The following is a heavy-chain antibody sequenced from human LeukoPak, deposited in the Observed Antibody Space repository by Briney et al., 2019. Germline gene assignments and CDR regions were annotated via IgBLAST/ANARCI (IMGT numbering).Heavy chain of an antibody. J-gene: IGHJ4*02. CDR1: GFTFDDYA. CDR3: AEAPDYGGNSGFDY. V-gene: IGHV3-9*03. CDR2: ISWNSGSI. Sequence: GGSLRLSCAASGFTFDDYAMHWVRQAPGKGLEWVSGISWNSGSIGYADSVKGRFTISRDNAKNSLYLQMNSLRAEDMALYYCAEAPDYGGNSGFDYWGQGTLVTVSS. D-gene: IGHD4-23*01.